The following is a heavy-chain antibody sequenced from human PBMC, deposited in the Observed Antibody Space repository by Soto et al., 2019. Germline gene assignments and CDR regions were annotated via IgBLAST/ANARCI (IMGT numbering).Heavy chain of an antibody. CDR3: ASSSRYCSGGSCSTLDY. Sequence: SETLSLTCAVSSGSISSSNWWSWVRQPPGKGLEWIGEIYHSGSTNYNPSLKSRVTISVDKSKNQFSLKLSSVTAADTAVYYCASSSRYCSGGSCSTLDYWGQGTLVTVSS. J-gene: IGHJ4*02. CDR1: SGSISSSNW. V-gene: IGHV4-4*02. D-gene: IGHD2-15*01. CDR2: IYHSGST.